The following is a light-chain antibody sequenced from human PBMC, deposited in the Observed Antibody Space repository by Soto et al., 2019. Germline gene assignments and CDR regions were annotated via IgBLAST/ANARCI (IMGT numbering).Light chain of an antibody. CDR2: AAS. Sequence: DIQMTQSPSSLSASVGDRVTITCRASQSITRYLNWYQQKPGKAPKLLIYAASSLQSGVPSRFIGSGSGTDFTLTISSLQPEDSATYYCQQSHTTPTFGQGTRLEMK. V-gene: IGKV1-39*01. J-gene: IGKJ5*01. CDR3: QQSHTTPT. CDR1: QSITRY.